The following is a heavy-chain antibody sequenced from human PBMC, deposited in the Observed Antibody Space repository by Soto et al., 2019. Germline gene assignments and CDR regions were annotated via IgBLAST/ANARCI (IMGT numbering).Heavy chain of an antibody. V-gene: IGHV2-5*01. CDR1: GVSFTTAGVA. CDR2: IYYNDDR. CDR3: AHSDGGYEIIYFDF. J-gene: IGHJ4*02. Sequence: SGPTLVNPTQTLTLTWTVSGVSFTTAGVAVGWIRQTPGGALEWLTLIYYNDDRRFSPSLKTRLTITGDTSKNQVVLSLTNVYPGDTATYFCAHSDGGYEIIYFDFWGQGIPVTVSS. D-gene: IGHD5-12*01.